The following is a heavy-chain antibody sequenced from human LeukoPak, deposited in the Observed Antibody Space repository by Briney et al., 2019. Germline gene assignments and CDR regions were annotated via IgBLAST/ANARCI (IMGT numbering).Heavy chain of an antibody. CDR2: ISAYNGNT. Sequence: ASVKVSCKASGGTFSSYAISWVRQAPGQGLEWMGWISAYNGNTNYAQKLQGRVTMTTDTSTTTAYMELRGLRSDDTAVYYCARGSALLRDYYYYGMDVWGQGTTITVSS. V-gene: IGHV1-18*01. CDR1: GGTFSSYA. J-gene: IGHJ6*02. CDR3: ARGSALLRDYYYYGMDV.